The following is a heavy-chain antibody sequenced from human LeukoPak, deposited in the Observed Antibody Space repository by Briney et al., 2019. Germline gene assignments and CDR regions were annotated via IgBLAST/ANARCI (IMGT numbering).Heavy chain of an antibody. V-gene: IGHV4-34*01. J-gene: IGHJ4*02. D-gene: IGHD5-12*01. CDR1: GGSFRGHY. CDR2: INHSGNT. CDR3: ARAGDYSGYAEF. Sequence: SETLSLTCAVYGGSFRGHYWSWIRQPPGKGLEWIGEINHSGNTNYNPSLKSRVTISVDTSKNQFSLKLSSVTAADTAVYYCARAGDYSGYAEFWGQGILVTVSS.